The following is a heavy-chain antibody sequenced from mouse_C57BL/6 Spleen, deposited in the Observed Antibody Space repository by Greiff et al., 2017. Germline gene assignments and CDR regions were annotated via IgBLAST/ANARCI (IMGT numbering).Heavy chain of an antibody. J-gene: IGHJ1*03. CDR2: FYPGSGSI. D-gene: IGHD1-1*01. Sequence: VQLQQSGAELVKPGASVKLSCKASGYTFTEYTIHWVKQRSGQGLEWIGWFYPGSGSIKYNEKFKDKATLTADKSSSTVYVGLSRLTSEDSAVYCCARSEVHYYGSGYGYFGVWGTGATGTVAS. CDR1: GYTFTEYT. CDR3: ARSEVHYYGSGYGYFGV. V-gene: IGHV1-62-2*01.